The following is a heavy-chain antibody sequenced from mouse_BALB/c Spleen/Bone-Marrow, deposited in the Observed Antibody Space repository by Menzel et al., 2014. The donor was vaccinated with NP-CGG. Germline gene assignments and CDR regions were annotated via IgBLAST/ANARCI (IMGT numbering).Heavy chain of an antibody. CDR2: IYPGNVNT. J-gene: IGHJ4*01. CDR1: GYTFTSYY. D-gene: IGHD2-2*01. Sequence: QVHVKQSGPELVKPGASVRISCKASGYTFTSYYIHWVKQRPGQGLEWIGWIYPGNVNTKYNEKFKGKAKLTADKSSSTAYMQLSSLTSEDSAVYFCARGGWLRDAMDYWGQGTSVTVSS. V-gene: IGHV1S56*01. CDR3: ARGGWLRDAMDY.